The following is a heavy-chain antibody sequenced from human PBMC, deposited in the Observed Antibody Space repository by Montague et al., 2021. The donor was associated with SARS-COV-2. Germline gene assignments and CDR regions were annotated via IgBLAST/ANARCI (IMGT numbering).Heavy chain of an antibody. Sequence: SETLSLTRTVTGGPISGSSDYWGWIRQSPGKGLEWIARVDSSGNTYYNPSLKSRLTISVDTSKNQFSLKLNSVTAADTALYYCARREYSYGWGDWGQGTLVTVSS. D-gene: IGHD5-18*01. J-gene: IGHJ4*02. CDR3: ARREYSYGWGD. CDR2: VDSSGNT. V-gene: IGHV4-39*01. CDR1: GGPISGSSDY.